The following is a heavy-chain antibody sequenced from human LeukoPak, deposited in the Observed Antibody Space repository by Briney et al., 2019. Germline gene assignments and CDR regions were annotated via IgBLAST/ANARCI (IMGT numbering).Heavy chain of an antibody. CDR3: ASEMWRHLDAFDI. CDR1: GGTFSSYA. J-gene: IGHJ3*02. V-gene: IGHV1-8*02. Sequence: ASVKVSCKASGGTFSSYAISWVRQATGQGLEWMGWMNPNSGNTGYAQKFQGRVTMTRNTSISTAYMELSSLRSEDTAVYYCASEMWRHLDAFDIWGQGTMVTVSS. CDR2: MNPNSGNT. D-gene: IGHD2-21*01.